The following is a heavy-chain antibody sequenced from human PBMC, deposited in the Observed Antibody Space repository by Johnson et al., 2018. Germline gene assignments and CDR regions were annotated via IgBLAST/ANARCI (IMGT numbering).Heavy chain of an antibody. CDR2: IIPIFGTA. CDR3: ARTGYRGNRVDYYYYGMDV. Sequence: QVQLVQSGAEVKKPGSSVKVSCKASGGTFSSYAISWVRQAPGQGLEWMGGIIPIFGTANYAQKFQGRVTITADESTSTAYMELSSLRSEDTAVYYCARTGYRGNRVDYYYYGMDVWGQGTTVTVSS. V-gene: IGHV1-69*12. D-gene: IGHD1-26*01. J-gene: IGHJ6*02. CDR1: GGTFSSYA.